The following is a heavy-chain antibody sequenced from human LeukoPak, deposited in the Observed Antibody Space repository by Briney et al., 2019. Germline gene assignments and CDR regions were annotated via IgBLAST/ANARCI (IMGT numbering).Heavy chain of an antibody. CDR2: IYYSGST. J-gene: IGHJ3*02. V-gene: IGHV4-59*08. CDR1: GGSISSYY. CDR3: ARRVTMVRGVIIFDAFDI. D-gene: IGHD3-10*01. Sequence: SETLSLTCTVSGGSISSYYWSWIRQPPGKGLEWIGYIYYSGSTNYNPSLKSRVTISVDTSKNQFSLKLSSVTAADTAVYYCARRVTMVRGVIIFDAFDIWGQGTMVTVSS.